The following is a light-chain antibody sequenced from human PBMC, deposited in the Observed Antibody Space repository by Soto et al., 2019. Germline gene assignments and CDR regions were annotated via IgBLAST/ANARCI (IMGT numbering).Light chain of an antibody. J-gene: IGKJ1*01. CDR1: QGIGDT. Sequence: EIVLTQSPATLSVSPGEGVTLSCRASQGIGDTLAWYQHKPGQAPRLLIYDASNRATGIPARFSGSGSGTDFTLTIRSLEPEDFAVYYCQQRSNWPPWTFGQGTKGDIK. V-gene: IGKV3-11*01. CDR3: QQRSNWPPWT. CDR2: DAS.